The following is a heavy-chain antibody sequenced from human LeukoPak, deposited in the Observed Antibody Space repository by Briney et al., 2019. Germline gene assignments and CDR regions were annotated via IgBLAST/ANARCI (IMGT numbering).Heavy chain of an antibody. J-gene: IGHJ6*02. D-gene: IGHD2-15*01. CDR3: ARGGRPRGYCSGGSCYSSHYYYYGMDV. CDR2: MNPNSGNT. V-gene: IGHV1-8*01. Sequence: GASVKVSCKASGYTFTSYDINWVRQATGQGLEWMGWMNPNSGNTGYAQKFQGRVTMTRNTSISTAYMELSSLRSEDTAVYYCARGGRPRGYCSGGSCYSSHYYYYGMDVWGQGTTVTVSS. CDR1: GYTFTSYD.